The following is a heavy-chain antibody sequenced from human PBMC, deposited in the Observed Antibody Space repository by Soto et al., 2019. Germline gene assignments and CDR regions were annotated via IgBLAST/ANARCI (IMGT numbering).Heavy chain of an antibody. CDR3: ARAVAVPADFDY. D-gene: IGHD6-19*01. V-gene: IGHV1-3*01. J-gene: IGHJ4*02. CDR1: GYTFTGYA. CDR2: INAGNGNT. Sequence: ASVKVSCKAFGYTFTGYAMHWVRQAPGQRLEWMGWINAGNGNTKYSQKFQGRVTITRDTSASTAYMELSSLRSEDTDVYYCARAVAVPADFDYWGQGSLVTVSS.